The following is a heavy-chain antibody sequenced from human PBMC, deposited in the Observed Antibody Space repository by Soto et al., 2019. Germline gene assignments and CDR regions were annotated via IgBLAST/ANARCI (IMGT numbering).Heavy chain of an antibody. D-gene: IGHD3-22*01. J-gene: IGHJ6*02. CDR2: FDPEDGET. Sequence: ASVKVSCKVSGYTLTELSMHWVRQAPGKGLEWMVGFDPEDGETIYAQKFQGRVTMTEDTSTDTAYMELSSLRSEDTAVYYCATGYYYDSSDKGSYYYYGMDVWGQGTTVTVSS. CDR1: GYTLTELS. V-gene: IGHV1-24*01. CDR3: ATGYYYDSSDKGSYYYYGMDV.